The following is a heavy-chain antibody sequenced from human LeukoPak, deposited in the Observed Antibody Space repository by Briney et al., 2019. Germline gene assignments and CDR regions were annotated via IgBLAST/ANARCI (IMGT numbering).Heavy chain of an antibody. CDR1: GYTFTAYY. CDR2: INPNSGGT. D-gene: IGHD1-1*01. CDR3: ARDRKGGTPLDY. Sequence: ASVKVSCKASGYTFTAYYMHWVRQAPGQGLEWMGWINPNSGGTNYAQKFQGRVTMTRDTSISTAYMELSRLRSDDTAVYYCARDRKGGTPLDYWGQGTLVTVSS. V-gene: IGHV1-2*02. J-gene: IGHJ4*02.